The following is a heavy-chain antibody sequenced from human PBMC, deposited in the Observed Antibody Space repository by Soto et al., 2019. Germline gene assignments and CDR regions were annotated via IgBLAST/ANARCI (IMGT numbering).Heavy chain of an antibody. V-gene: IGHV3-48*02. Sequence: EVQLVESGGGLVQPGGSLRLSCAASGFTFSSSGMNWVRQAPGKGLEWVSYISSSSSTIYYADSVKGRFNISRDNVKNSLFLQMNGLRDEDTAVYHCARDGRALWWSHPFYYWGQGTLVTVPS. D-gene: IGHD2-21*01. CDR3: ARDGRALWWSHPFYY. CDR1: GFTFSSSG. CDR2: ISSSSSTI. J-gene: IGHJ4*02.